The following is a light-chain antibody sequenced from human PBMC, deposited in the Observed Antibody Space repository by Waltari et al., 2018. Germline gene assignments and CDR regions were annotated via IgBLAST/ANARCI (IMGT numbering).Light chain of an antibody. CDR3: QQYDDWRAT. CDR2: AAS. Sequence: EIVMTQSPATLSVSPGVRVTLSCRASQSISTNLAWYQQKPGQTPRLLIFAASTRVTGIPDRFSGNRSGTEFTLTISSLQSEDFAIYYCQQYDDWRATFGGGTRVDLK. J-gene: IGKJ4*01. V-gene: IGKV3-15*01. CDR1: QSISTN.